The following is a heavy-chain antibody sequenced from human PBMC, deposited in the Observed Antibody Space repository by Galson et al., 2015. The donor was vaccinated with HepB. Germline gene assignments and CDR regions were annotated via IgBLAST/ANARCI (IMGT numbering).Heavy chain of an antibody. J-gene: IGHJ4*02. CDR3: SKIAAAKGAH. V-gene: IGHV3-73*01. CDR2: IRSKANSYAT. CDR1: GFTFSGSA. D-gene: IGHD6-13*01. Sequence: LRLSCAASGFTFSGSAMHWVRQASGKGLGWVGRIRSKANSYATAYAASVKGRFTISRDDSKNTAYLQMNSLKTEDTAVYYCSKIAAAKGAHWGQGTLVTVSS.